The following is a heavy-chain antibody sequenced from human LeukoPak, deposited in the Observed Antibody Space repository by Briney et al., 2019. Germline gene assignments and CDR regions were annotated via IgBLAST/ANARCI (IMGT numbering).Heavy chain of an antibody. Sequence: GGSLRLSCAASGFTFAQYMMHWVRQVPGKGLEGVSHITWDGATTHYADSVKGRFTISRDNRKNSLYLQMNSLRIEGTALYYCTKDYGNYRGFDYWGQGTLVTVSS. CDR2: ITWDGATT. CDR1: GFTFAQYM. D-gene: IGHD3-22*01. V-gene: IGHV3-43*01. J-gene: IGHJ4*02. CDR3: TKDYGNYRGFDY.